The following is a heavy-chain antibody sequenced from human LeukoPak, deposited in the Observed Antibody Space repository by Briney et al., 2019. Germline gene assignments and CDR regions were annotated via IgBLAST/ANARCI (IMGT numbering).Heavy chain of an antibody. CDR3: ARVVDGIRAAASFDP. J-gene: IGHJ5*02. V-gene: IGHV4-59*01. CDR2: IYYSGST. CDR1: GGSFSGYY. D-gene: IGHD2-2*01. Sequence: SETLSLTCAVYGGSFSGYYWSWIRQPPGKGLEWIGYIYYSGSTNYNPSLKSRVTISVDTSKNQFSLKLSSVTAADTAVYYCARVVDGIRAAASFDPWGQGTLVTVSS.